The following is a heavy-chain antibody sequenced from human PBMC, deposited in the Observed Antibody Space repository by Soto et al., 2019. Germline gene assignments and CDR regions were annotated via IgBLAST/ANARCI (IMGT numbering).Heavy chain of an antibody. D-gene: IGHD2-2*01. J-gene: IGHJ6*02. Sequence: EAQLEESGGGLVQPGGSLRLSCAASGFNLNNFEGNWVRQAPGKGLEWIAYLSTSGGTIYYADSVKGRFIISRDNANNSLALHMNSLRGEDTAVYYCARARRMVPAAEISYGMEVWGQGTTVTVTS. CDR3: ARARRMVPAAEISYGMEV. V-gene: IGHV3-48*03. CDR2: LSTSGGTI. CDR1: GFNLNNFE.